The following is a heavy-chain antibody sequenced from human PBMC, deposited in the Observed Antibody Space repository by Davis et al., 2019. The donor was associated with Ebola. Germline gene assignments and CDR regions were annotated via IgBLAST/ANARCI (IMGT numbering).Heavy chain of an antibody. J-gene: IGHJ4*02. Sequence: GESLKISCAASGFTFSNYAMSWVRQAPGKGLEWVSAVRGSGGSADYADSVKGRFTISRDNAKNSLYLQMNSLRAEDTAVYYCARRSQQLATYWGQGTLVTVSS. CDR2: VRGSGGSA. V-gene: IGHV3-23*01. D-gene: IGHD6-13*01. CDR1: GFTFSNYA. CDR3: ARRSQQLATY.